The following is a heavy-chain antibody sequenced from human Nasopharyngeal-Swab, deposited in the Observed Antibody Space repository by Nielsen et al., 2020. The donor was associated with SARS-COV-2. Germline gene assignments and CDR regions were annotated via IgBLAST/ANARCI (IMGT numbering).Heavy chain of an antibody. CDR3: ATRRSLDN. D-gene: IGHD3-3*01. CDR2: IKKDGSEN. J-gene: IGHJ4*02. V-gene: IGHV3-7*02. CDR1: GFTFSSHW. Sequence: GESLKISCAASGFTFSSHWMSWVRQAPGKGLECVASIKKDGSENYYVDSVKGRFTISRDNAKNSLYLHMNSLRAEDTAVYYCATRRSLDNWGQGTLVTVSS.